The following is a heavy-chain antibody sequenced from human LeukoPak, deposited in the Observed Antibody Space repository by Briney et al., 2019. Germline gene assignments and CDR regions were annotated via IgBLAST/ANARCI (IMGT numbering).Heavy chain of an antibody. J-gene: IGHJ4*02. D-gene: IGHD3-22*01. Sequence: SETLSLTCTVSGGSISSGGYYWSWIRQHPGTGLEWIGYIYYSGSTYYNPSLKSRVTISVDTSKNQFSLKLSSVTAADTAVYYCASTGDYDSSGYYSTFDYWGQGTLVTVSS. CDR1: GGSISSGGYY. V-gene: IGHV4-31*03. CDR3: ASTGDYDSSGYYSTFDY. CDR2: IYYSGST.